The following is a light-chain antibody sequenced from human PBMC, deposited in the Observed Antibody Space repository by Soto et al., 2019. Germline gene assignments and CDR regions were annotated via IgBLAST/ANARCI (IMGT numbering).Light chain of an antibody. Sequence: DIQMTKSPSTPSPAVGDRVTITCRATQSITSSLACYQQKPVKAPKVLIYEASSLESWVPSRFSGSGSGTEFVLTISCLTPDDFATYYGQQSGSAPWKFGQWTKVEIK. CDR2: EAS. V-gene: IGKV1-5*01. CDR1: QSITSS. CDR3: QQSGSAPWK. J-gene: IGKJ1*01.